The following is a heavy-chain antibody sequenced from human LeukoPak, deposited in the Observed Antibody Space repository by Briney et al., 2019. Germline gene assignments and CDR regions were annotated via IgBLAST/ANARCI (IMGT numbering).Heavy chain of an antibody. CDR2: INTSGTT. CDR3: ASGHNSGWGYFDY. V-gene: IGHV4-4*07. Sequence: SETLSLTSTVSGGSISSYQWSWIRQPAGKGLECIGRINTSGTTNYNPSLKSRVTMSVDTSKNQFSLKLSSVTAADTAVYYCASGHNSGWGYFDYWGQGSLVTVSS. CDR1: GGSISSYQ. D-gene: IGHD6-19*01. J-gene: IGHJ4*02.